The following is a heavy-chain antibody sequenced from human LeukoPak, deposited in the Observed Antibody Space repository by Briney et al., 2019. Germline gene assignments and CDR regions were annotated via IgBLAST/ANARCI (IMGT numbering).Heavy chain of an antibody. CDR1: GGSISSYY. V-gene: IGHV4-59*08. J-gene: IGHJ4*02. D-gene: IGHD3-22*01. CDR3: ARHSYYDSSGYRFDY. Sequence: SETLSLTCTVSGGSISSYYWSWIRQPPGKGLEWIGSIYYSGSTNSNPSLKSRVTISVDTSKNQFSLKLSSVTAADTAVYYCARHSYYDSSGYRFDYWGQGTLVTVSS. CDR2: IYYSGST.